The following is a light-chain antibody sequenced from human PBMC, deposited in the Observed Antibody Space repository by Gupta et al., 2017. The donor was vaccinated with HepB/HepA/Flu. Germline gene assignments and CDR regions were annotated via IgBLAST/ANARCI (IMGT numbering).Light chain of an antibody. CDR3: QQYKYDSLT. Sequence: VGERVPITCRASQSISIHLAWYQQKLGTAPKLLIQEASSLESGVPSRFSGSGSGTYFTLTISSLQPDDFATYYCQQYKYDSLTFGPGTRVEIK. CDR2: EAS. J-gene: IGKJ3*01. CDR1: QSISIH. V-gene: IGKV1-5*03.